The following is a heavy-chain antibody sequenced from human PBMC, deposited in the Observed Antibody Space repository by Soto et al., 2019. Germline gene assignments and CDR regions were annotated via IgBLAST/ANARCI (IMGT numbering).Heavy chain of an antibody. CDR3: TRAERFTRSWFHP. CDR1: GGSFRNYY. Sequence: SETLSLTCGVYGGSFRNYYWIWVRQPPGKGLEWIGEVNHSGEATYNPSLQSRITISLDTSNNQFSLKMTSVTAADTAMYFCTRAERFTRSWFHPWGQGTQVTVSS. CDR2: VNHSGEA. D-gene: IGHD3-10*01. V-gene: IGHV4-34*01. J-gene: IGHJ5*02.